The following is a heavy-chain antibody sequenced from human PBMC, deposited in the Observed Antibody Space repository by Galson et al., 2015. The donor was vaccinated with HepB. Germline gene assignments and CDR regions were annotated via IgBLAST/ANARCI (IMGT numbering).Heavy chain of an antibody. CDR1: GDSVSSNSVG. Sequence: CAISGDSVSSNSVGWNRIRQSPSRGLEWLGRTYYRSRWSNDYAASMKSRITINPDTSKNQFSLQLNSVTPEDTAVYYCAKSIHLGRGFDSWGQGTLVTVSS. V-gene: IGHV6-1*01. CDR3: AKSIHLGRGFDS. D-gene: IGHD7-27*01. CDR2: TYYRSRWSN. J-gene: IGHJ4*02.